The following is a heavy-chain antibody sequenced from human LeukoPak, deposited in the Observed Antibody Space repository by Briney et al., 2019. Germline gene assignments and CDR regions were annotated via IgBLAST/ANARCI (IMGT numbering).Heavy chain of an antibody. D-gene: IGHD5-12*01. CDR3: ARTGYSGYDLVY. CDR2: IYYSGST. Sequence: SETLSLTCTVSGGSISSGDYYWSWIRQSPGKGLEWIGYIYYSGSTYYNPSLKSRVTISVDTSKNQFSLKLSSVTAADTAMYYCARTGYSGYDLVYSGQGTLVTVSS. J-gene: IGHJ4*02. CDR1: GGSISSGDYY. V-gene: IGHV4-30-4*01.